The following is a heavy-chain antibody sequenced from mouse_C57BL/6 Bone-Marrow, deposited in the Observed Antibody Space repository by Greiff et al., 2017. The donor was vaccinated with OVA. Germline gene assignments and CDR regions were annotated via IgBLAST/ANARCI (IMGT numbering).Heavy chain of an antibody. CDR3: TRPTVVANYFDY. Sequence: VQLQQSGAELVRPGASVKLSCTASGFNIKDDYMHWVKQRPEQGLEWIGWIDPENGDTEYASKFQGKATITAYTSSNTAYLQLSSLTSEDTAVYYCTRPTVVANYFDYWGQGTTLTVSS. D-gene: IGHD1-1*01. CDR1: GFNIKDDY. J-gene: IGHJ2*01. CDR2: IDPENGDT. V-gene: IGHV14-4*01.